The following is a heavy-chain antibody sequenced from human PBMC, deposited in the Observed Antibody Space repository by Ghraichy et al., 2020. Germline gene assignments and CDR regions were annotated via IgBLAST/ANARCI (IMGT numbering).Heavy chain of an antibody. D-gene: IGHD4-17*01. Sequence: GESLNISYAASGFTFSSYSMNWVRQAPGKGLEWVSSISSSSSYIYYADSVMGRFTISRDNAKNSLYLQMNSLRAEDTAVYYCARPSSYGAFDYWGQGTLVTVSS. CDR2: ISSSSSYI. V-gene: IGHV3-21*01. CDR3: ARPSSYGAFDY. CDR1: GFTFSSYS. J-gene: IGHJ4*02.